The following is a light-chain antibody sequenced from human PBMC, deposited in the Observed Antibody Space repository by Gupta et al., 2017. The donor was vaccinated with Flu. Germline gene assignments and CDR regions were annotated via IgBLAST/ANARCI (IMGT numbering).Light chain of an antibody. CDR1: KVLDNCDGNTY. Sequence: VTVEKPASNSYTSKKVLDNCDGNTYLHWFQQKPGQPPRLLIYLVSNRESGVPDRFSGSGSGTDFTLRISRVEAEDVGVYYCKQDERSPLAFGGGTELEVK. J-gene: IGKJ4*02. V-gene: IGKV2-30*01. CDR2: LVS. CDR3: KQDERSPLA.